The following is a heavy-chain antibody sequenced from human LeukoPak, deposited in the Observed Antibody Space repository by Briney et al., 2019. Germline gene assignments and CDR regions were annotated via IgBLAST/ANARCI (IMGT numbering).Heavy chain of an antibody. CDR2: IYSGGST. CDR1: GFTFSRFT. V-gene: IGHV3-53*01. Sequence: GGSLRLSCAASGFTFSRFTMNWVRQAPGKGLEWVSIIYSGGSTYYADSVKGRFTISRDNSKNTLYLQMNSLRAEDTAVYYCARGRGASDFWGQGTLVTVSS. D-gene: IGHD5-12*01. CDR3: ARGRGASDF. J-gene: IGHJ4*02.